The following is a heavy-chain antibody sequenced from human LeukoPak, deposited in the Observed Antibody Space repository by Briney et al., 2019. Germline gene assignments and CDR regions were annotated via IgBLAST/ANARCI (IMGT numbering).Heavy chain of an antibody. CDR1: GFTFSNAW. Sequence: GGSLRLSCAASGFTFSNAWMSWVRQAPGKGLEWVANINQDGTEKYYVDSVKGRFTISRDNAKTSLYLQMNSLRAEDTAVYYCARGKFDFDYWGQGTLVTVSS. V-gene: IGHV3-7*01. D-gene: IGHD3-16*01. CDR2: INQDGTEK. J-gene: IGHJ4*02. CDR3: ARGKFDFDY.